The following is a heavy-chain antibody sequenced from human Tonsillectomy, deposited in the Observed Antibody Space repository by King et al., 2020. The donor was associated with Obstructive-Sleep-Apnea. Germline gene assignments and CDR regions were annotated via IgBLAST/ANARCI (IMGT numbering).Heavy chain of an antibody. CDR1: GGSITNYY. D-gene: IGHD2-2*02. V-gene: IGHV4-59*08. CDR2: IYYSGST. CDR3: ARHYTGNWFDP. J-gene: IGHJ5*02. Sequence: LQLQESGPGLVKPSETLSLTCTVSGGSITNYYWSWIRQPPGKGLEWIGYIYYSGSTNYNPSLKSRVTISLDTSKNQVSLKLRSVTAADTAVYYCARHYTGNWFDPWGQGTLVTISP.